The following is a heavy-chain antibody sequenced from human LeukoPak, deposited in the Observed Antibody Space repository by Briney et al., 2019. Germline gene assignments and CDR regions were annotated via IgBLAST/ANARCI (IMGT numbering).Heavy chain of an antibody. V-gene: IGHV4-59*01. D-gene: IGHD4-17*01. J-gene: IGHJ6*03. CDR1: GVSISSYY. Sequence: SETLSLTCTVSGVSISSYYWSWIRQPPGKGLEWIGYIYYSGSANYNPSLKSRVTISVDTTKNQLSLKLSSVTAADTAVYYCARYRYGDYRYYYYMDVWGKGTTVTISS. CDR2: IYYSGSA. CDR3: ARYRYGDYRYYYYMDV.